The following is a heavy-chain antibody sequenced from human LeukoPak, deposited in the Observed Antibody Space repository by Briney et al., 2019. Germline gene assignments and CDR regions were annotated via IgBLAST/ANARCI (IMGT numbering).Heavy chain of an antibody. CDR1: GGTFSSYA. CDR2: IIPIFGTA. J-gene: IGHJ4*02. Sequence: SVKVSCKASGGTFSSYAISWVRQAPGQGLEWMGGIIPIFGTANCAQKFQGRVTITTDESTSTAYMELSSLRSEDKAVYYCARDRGYSYGLDYWGQGTLVTVSS. D-gene: IGHD5-18*01. CDR3: ARDRGYSYGLDY. V-gene: IGHV1-69*05.